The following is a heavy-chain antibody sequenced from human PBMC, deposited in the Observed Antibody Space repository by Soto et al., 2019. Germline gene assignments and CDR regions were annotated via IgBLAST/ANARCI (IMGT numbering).Heavy chain of an antibody. CDR3: ARDQGDSSGYSYGHGGYGMDV. CDR2: IIAILGIA. D-gene: IGHD3-22*01. CDR1: GGTFSSYT. V-gene: IGHV1-69*08. Sequence: QVQLVQSGAEVKKPGSSVKVSCKASGGTFSSYTISWVRQAPGQGLECLGTIIAILGIANYSQKFQGRVTITADKTTSTAYMELSSLRSEDTAVYYCARDQGDSSGYSYGHGGYGMDVWGKGTTVTVSS. J-gene: IGHJ6*04.